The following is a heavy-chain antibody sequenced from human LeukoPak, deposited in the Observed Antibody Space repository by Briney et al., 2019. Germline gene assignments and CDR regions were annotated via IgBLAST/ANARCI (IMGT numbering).Heavy chain of an antibody. J-gene: IGHJ4*02. CDR3: ARDGLHTAHFDY. D-gene: IGHD5-18*01. Sequence: ETLSLTCTVSGGSISPYHWSWIRQPPGKGLEWVSTVSDSSDVHYSDSVKGRFTISRDNARNSLYLQMNSLRDEDTAVYYCARDGLHTAHFDYWGQGTLVTVSS. V-gene: IGHV3-69-1*01. CDR2: VSDSSDV. CDR1: GGSISPYH.